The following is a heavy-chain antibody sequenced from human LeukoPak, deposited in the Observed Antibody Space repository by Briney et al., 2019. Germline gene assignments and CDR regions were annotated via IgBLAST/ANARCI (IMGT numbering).Heavy chain of an antibody. V-gene: IGHV3-11*01. CDR2: IDGSSSNM. CDR1: GFFFSDYY. CDR3: VRAYTRGYSDDFAF. D-gene: IGHD3-22*01. J-gene: IGHJ4*02. Sequence: PGGSLRLSCAASGFFFSDYYMSWMRHAPGKGLEWVSYIDGSSSNMYYADSVKGRFTISRDNAKNSLYLQMNSLRGEDTAVYYCVRAYTRGYSDDFAFWGQGTLVTVSA.